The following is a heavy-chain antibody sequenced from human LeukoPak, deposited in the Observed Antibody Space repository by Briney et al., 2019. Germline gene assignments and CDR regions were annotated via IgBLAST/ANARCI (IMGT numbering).Heavy chain of an antibody. Sequence: GGSLRLSCAASGFTFSDYRMNWVRQAPGKGLEWVSSFSGSSRYKYYADSVKGRFTISRDNAKNSLYLQMNSLRAEDTAVYYCARVGVVVVAATPTWFDPWGQGTLVTVSS. CDR2: FSGSSRYK. J-gene: IGHJ5*02. D-gene: IGHD2-15*01. CDR1: GFTFSDYR. CDR3: ARVGVVVVAATPTWFDP. V-gene: IGHV3-21*01.